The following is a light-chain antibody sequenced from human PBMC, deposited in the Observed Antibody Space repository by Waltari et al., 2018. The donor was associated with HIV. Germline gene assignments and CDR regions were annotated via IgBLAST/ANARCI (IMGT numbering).Light chain of an antibody. CDR3: VTWDRSLGAGL. Sequence: QSVLTQPPSVSAAPGQKVTISCSGGSPNIGDNYVSWYKQLPGTAPKLLIYYNNKRAAGIPDRFSASKSGTSATLGITGRQSGDADDYYCVTWDRSLGAGLFGGGAKMTFL. V-gene: IGLV1-51*01. J-gene: IGLJ2*01. CDR1: SPNIGDNY. CDR2: YNN.